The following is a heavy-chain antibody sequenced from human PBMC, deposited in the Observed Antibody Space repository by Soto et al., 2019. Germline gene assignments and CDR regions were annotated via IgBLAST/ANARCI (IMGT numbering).Heavy chain of an antibody. CDR3: AAKLAARYGFYFDY. V-gene: IGHV1-69*01. Sequence: QVQLVQSGAEVKKPGSSVKVSCKASGGTFSSYAISWVRQAPGQGLERMGGIIPILGTANYAQKFQGRVTITADESTSTAYMELSSLRSEDTAVYYCAAKLAARYGFYFDYWGQGTLVTVSS. D-gene: IGHD6-6*01. CDR1: GGTFSSYA. CDR2: IIPILGTA. J-gene: IGHJ4*02.